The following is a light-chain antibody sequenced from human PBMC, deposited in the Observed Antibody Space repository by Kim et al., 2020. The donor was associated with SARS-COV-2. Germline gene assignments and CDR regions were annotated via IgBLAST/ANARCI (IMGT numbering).Light chain of an antibody. CDR2: DTS. V-gene: IGKV3-20*01. CDR1: QSVSSTY. CDR3: QQYRYSPPT. Sequence: EIVLTQSPGTLTLSPGERVTLSCRASQSVSSTYLAWYQQKHGQAPRLLIYDTSMRATGIPDRFSGSWSGADFTLTVSGLEPEDSAVYYCQQYRYSPPTFGQGTKLEI. J-gene: IGKJ2*01.